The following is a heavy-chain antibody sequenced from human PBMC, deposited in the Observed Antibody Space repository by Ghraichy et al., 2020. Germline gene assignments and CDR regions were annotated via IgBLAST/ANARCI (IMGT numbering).Heavy chain of an antibody. V-gene: IGHV4-39*01. J-gene: IGHJ3*02. CDR2: IYYSGST. CDR3: ARRSTWYRIYYDSNDAFDI. D-gene: IGHD3-22*01. Sequence: SETLSLTCTVSGGSISSSSYYWGWIRQPPGKGLEWIGSIYYSGSTYYNPSLKSRVTISVDTSKNQFSLKLSSVTAADTAVYYCARRSTWYRIYYDSNDAFDIWGQGTMVTVSS. CDR1: GGSISSSSYY.